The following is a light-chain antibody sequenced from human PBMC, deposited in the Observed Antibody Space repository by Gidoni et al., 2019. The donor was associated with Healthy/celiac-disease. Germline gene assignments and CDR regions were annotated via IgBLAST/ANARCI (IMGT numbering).Light chain of an antibody. CDR2: AAS. Sequence: DIQLTQSPSFLSASVGDRVTITCRASQGISSYFAWYQQKPGKAPKLLIYAASTLQSGVPSRFSGSGSGTEFTLTISSLQPEDFATYYCQQLNSYPLVTFXGXTKVEIK. CDR1: QGISSY. CDR3: QQLNSYPLVT. V-gene: IGKV1-9*01. J-gene: IGKJ4*01.